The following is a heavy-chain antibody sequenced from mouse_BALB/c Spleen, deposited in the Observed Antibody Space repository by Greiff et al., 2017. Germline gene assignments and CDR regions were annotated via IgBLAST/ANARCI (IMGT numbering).Heavy chain of an antibody. CDR1: GFNIKDTY. CDR2: IDPANGNT. D-gene: IGHD2-4*01. CDR3: ARATMITRDFDY. Sequence: VQLQQSGAELVKPGASVKLSCTASGFNIKDTYMHWVKQRPEQGLEWIGRIDPANGNTKYDPKFQGKATITADTSSNTAYLQLSSLTSEDTAVYYCARATMITRDFDYWGQGTTLTVSS. J-gene: IGHJ2*01. V-gene: IGHV14-3*02.